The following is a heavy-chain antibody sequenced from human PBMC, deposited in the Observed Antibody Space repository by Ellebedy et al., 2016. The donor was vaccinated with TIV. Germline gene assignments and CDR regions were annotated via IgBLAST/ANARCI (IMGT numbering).Heavy chain of an antibody. CDR2: IYYSGST. D-gene: IGHD3-3*01. CDR1: GGSFSGYY. CDR3: ARASDLLSRAFDY. Sequence: SETLSLXXAVYGGSFSGYYWSWIRQPPGKGLEWIGSIYYSGSTYYNPSLKSRVTISVDTSKNQFSLKLSSVTAADTAVYYCARASDLLSRAFDYWGQGTLVTVSS. J-gene: IGHJ4*02. V-gene: IGHV4-34*09.